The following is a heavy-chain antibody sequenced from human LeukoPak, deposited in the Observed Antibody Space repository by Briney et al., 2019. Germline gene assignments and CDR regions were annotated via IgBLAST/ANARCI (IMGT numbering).Heavy chain of an antibody. V-gene: IGHV3-30*18. CDR3: AKDQLYCYDSWPIDY. D-gene: IGHD3-22*01. Sequence: PGGSLRLSCAASGFTFSSYGMHWVRQAPGKGLEWVAVISYDGSNKYYADSVKGRFTIPRDNSKNTLYLQMNSLRAEDTAVYYCAKDQLYCYDSWPIDYWGQGTLVTVSS. CDR1: GFTFSSYG. CDR2: ISYDGSNK. J-gene: IGHJ4*02.